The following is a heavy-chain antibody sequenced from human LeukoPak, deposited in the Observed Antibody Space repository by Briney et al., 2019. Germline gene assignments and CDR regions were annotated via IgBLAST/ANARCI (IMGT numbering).Heavy chain of an antibody. Sequence: GESLKISCKVSGYSFTSYCIGWVRQMPGKGVEWMGIIYPGDSGPTYSPSLQGHVTIPDEKSINNSFSQWRSLTASDTAMYYCGMSGDRVPLQDDVIDVWGQGTMVTVST. CDR1: GYSFTSYC. V-gene: IGHV5-51*01. J-gene: IGHJ3*01. CDR2: IYPGDSGP. D-gene: IGHD1-26*01. CDR3: GMSGDRVPLQDDVIDV.